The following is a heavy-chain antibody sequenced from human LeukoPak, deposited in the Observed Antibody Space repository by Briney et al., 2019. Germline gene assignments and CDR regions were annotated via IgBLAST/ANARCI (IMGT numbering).Heavy chain of an antibody. Sequence: GGSLRLSCAASGFTFSSYSMNWVRQAPGKGLEWVSSISSSSSYIYYADSVKGRFTISRDNAKNSLYLQMNSLRAEDTAVYYCARGRNGDYQRDYDAFDIWAQGTMVTVFS. CDR3: ARGRNGDYQRDYDAFDI. CDR2: ISSSSSYI. J-gene: IGHJ3*02. V-gene: IGHV3-21*01. CDR1: GFTFSSYS. D-gene: IGHD4-17*01.